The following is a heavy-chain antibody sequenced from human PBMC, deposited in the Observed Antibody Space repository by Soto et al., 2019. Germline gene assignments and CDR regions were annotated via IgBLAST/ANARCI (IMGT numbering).Heavy chain of an antibody. D-gene: IGHD4-17*01. V-gene: IGHV1-69*02. CDR2: IIPILGIA. J-gene: IGHJ4*02. Sequence: QVQLVQSGAEVKKPGSSVKVSCKASGGTFSSYTISWVRQAPGQGLEWMGRIIPILGIANYAQKFQGRVTITADKSTSTADMELISLRSEDPAVYYGARGYYGEEGLDYWGQGTLVTGSS. CDR1: GGTFSSYT. CDR3: ARGYYGEEGLDY.